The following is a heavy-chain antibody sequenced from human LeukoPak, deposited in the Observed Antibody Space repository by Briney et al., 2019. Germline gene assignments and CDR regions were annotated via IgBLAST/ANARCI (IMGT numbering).Heavy chain of an antibody. J-gene: IGHJ5*02. CDR2: IYYTGTT. D-gene: IGHD5/OR15-5a*01. CDR1: GASISSSF. CDR3: ARRVTVSATNWFDP. Sequence: SETLSLTCAVSGASISSSFWSWIRQSPGKGLEWLAYIYYTGTTYYNPSLQSRLTISVDTSKNQFSLRLSSVTEADTAIYYCARRVTVSATNWFDPWGQGTLVTVSS. V-gene: IGHV4-59*01.